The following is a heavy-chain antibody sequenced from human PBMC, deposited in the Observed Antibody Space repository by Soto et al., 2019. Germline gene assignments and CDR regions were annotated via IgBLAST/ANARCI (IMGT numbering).Heavy chain of an antibody. CDR2: MQPSSGRT. J-gene: IGHJ6*02. Sequence: QVQLVQSGAEVREPGASVKVSCKASGYSFTSLDINWVRQTTGQGLEWMGWMQPSSGRTGYAQKFQGRVTMTRDTSINTAYMELSSLRSEDTAVYYCARGDYYYYGMDVWGQGTTVTVSS. V-gene: IGHV1-8*01. CDR1: GYSFTSLD. CDR3: ARGDYYYYGMDV.